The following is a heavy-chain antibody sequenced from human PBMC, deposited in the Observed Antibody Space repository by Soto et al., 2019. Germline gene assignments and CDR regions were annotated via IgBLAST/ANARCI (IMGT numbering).Heavy chain of an antibody. J-gene: IGHJ6*02. CDR1: GYTFTSYG. D-gene: IGHD3-10*01. CDR3: AETMGITLVRGVIDGMDV. V-gene: IGHV1-18*01. CDR2: ISAYNGNT. Sequence: ASVKVSCKASGYTFTSYGISWVRQAPGQGLEWMGWISAYNGNTNYAQKLQGRVTMTTDTSTSTAYMELRSLRSDDTAVYYCAETMGITLVRGVIDGMDVWGQGTTVTVSS.